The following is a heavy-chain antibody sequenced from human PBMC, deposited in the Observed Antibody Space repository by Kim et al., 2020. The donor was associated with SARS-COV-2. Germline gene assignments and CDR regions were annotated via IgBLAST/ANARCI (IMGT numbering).Heavy chain of an antibody. D-gene: IGHD3-10*01. CDR3: AISSVLLWFGEHYYFDY. Sequence: ASVKVSCKASGYTFTSYAMHWVRQAPGQRLEWMGWINAGNGNTKYSQKFQGRVTITRDTSASTAYMELSSLKSEDTAVYYCAISSVLLWFGEHYYFDYWGQSTLNTVSS. J-gene: IGHJ4*02. V-gene: IGHV1-3*01. CDR1: GYTFTSYA. CDR2: INAGNGNT.